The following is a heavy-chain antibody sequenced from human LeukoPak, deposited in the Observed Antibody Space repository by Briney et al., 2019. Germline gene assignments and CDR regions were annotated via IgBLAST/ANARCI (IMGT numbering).Heavy chain of an antibody. V-gene: IGHV3-30*18. J-gene: IGHJ4*02. CDR2: ISYDGSNK. CDR1: GFTFRNYA. CDR3: AKDQRGWPFDY. D-gene: IGHD6-19*01. Sequence: GGSLRLSCAASGFTFRNYAMTWVRQAPGKGLEWVAVISYDGSNKYYADSVKGRFTISRDNSKNTLYLQMNSLRAEDTAVYYCAKDQRGWPFDYWGQGTLVTVSS.